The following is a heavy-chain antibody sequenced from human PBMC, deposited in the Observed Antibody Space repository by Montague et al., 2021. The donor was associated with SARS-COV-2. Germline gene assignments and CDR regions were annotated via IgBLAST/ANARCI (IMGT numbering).Heavy chain of an antibody. J-gene: IGHJ5*02. CDR2: IYGSGST. CDR1: GGSISSYY. Sequence: SETLSLTCSVSGGSISSYYWSWIRQPAGKGLEWIGRIYGSGSTNYNSSLKSRVTLSVDSSKNQFSLRLTSATAADAAVYYCAGAEAATGTPDDPWGQGILVTVSS. V-gene: IGHV4-4*07. CDR3: AGAEAATGTPDDP. D-gene: IGHD6-25*01.